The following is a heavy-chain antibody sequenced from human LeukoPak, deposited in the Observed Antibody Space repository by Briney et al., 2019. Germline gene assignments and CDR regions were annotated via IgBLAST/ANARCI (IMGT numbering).Heavy chain of an antibody. CDR2: INSDGSTT. V-gene: IGHV3-74*01. Sequence: GGSLRLSCAASGFTFSSYWMHWDRQAPGKGLVWVSGINSDGSTTAYADSVKGRFTISRDNAKNTLYLQMSSLRAEDTAVYYCARGDAYALNYWGQGTLVTVSS. CDR3: ARGDAYALNY. CDR1: GFTFSSYW. D-gene: IGHD2-2*01. J-gene: IGHJ4*02.